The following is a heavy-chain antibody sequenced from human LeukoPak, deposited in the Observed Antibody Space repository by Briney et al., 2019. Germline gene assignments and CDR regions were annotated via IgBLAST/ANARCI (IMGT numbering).Heavy chain of an antibody. CDR3: ARASDPWLQLT. D-gene: IGHD5-24*01. J-gene: IGHJ5*02. CDR2: ISFNGSNT. V-gene: IGHV3-64*04. CDR1: GFTFSIYA. Sequence: GGSLRLSCSASGFTFSIYAMHWVRQAPGKGLQYVSGISFNGSNTYYADSVKGRFTISRDNAQTSLYLQMNSLRAEDTAVYYCARASDPWLQLTWGQGTLVTVSS.